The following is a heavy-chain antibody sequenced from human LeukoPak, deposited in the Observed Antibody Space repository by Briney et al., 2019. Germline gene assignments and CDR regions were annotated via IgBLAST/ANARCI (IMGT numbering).Heavy chain of an antibody. J-gene: IGHJ5*02. CDR2: IYPGDSDT. CDR1: GYSFTSYL. V-gene: IGHV5-51*01. D-gene: IGHD5-12*01. CDR3: ARSRGYSYDSSQCWFDP. Sequence: GESLKISCKGAGYSFTSYLIGWVRQMPVKGLEWIGIIYPGDSDTRYSPSFQGQVTISADKSISTAYLQWSSLKASDTAMYYCARSRGYSYDSSQCWFDPWGQGTLVTVSS.